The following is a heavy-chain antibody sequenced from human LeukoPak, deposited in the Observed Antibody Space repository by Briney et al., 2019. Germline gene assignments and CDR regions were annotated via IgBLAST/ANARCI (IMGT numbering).Heavy chain of an antibody. J-gene: IGHJ4*02. V-gene: IGHV3-64*01. CDR1: GFTFSSYA. Sequence: GGSLRLSCAASGFTFSSYAMHWVRQAPGKGLEYVSAISGNGGSTYYANSVKGRFTISRDNPKNTLYLQMGSLRAEDMAVYYCARRRDGYLYFDYWGQGTLVTVSS. CDR2: ISGNGGST. CDR3: ARRRDGYLYFDY. D-gene: IGHD5-24*01.